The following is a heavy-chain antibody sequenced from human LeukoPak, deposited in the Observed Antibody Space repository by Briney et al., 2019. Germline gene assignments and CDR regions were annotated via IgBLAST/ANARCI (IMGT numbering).Heavy chain of an antibody. Sequence: GGSMRLSCAASGFTFSSYSMNWVRQAAGKGLEWVSSISSSSSYIYYADSVKGRFTISRDNAKNSLYLQMNSLRAEDTAVYYCARARDYYGSGSYWSFAFDIWGQGTMVTVSS. V-gene: IGHV3-21*01. CDR1: GFTFSSYS. D-gene: IGHD3-10*01. J-gene: IGHJ3*02. CDR2: ISSSSSYI. CDR3: ARARDYYGSGSYWSFAFDI.